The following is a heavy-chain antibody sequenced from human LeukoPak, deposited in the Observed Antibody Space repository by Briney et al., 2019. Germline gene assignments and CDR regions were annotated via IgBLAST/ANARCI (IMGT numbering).Heavy chain of an antibody. Sequence: GASVKVSCKASGYTFTSYYMLWVRQAPGQGLEWMGIINPSGGSTSYAQKFQGRVTMTRDTSTSTVYMELSSLRSEDTAVYYCARDGTVTHYYYYYYYMDVWGKGTTVTVSS. CDR3: ARDGTVTHYYYYYYYMDV. J-gene: IGHJ6*03. D-gene: IGHD4-11*01. CDR1: GYTFTSYY. CDR2: INPSGGST. V-gene: IGHV1-46*03.